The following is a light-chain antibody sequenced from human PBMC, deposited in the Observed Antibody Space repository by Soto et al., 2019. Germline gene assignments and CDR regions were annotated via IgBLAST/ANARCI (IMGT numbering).Light chain of an antibody. Sequence: QSALTQPASVSGSPGQSITISCTGTSSDVGGYNYVSWYQQHPGKAPKLMIYDVSNRPSGVSNCFSGSKSGNTASLTISGLQAEDEANYYCNSYASSSTPVLFGGGTQLTVL. CDR3: NSYASSSTPVL. J-gene: IGLJ2*01. CDR2: DVS. CDR1: SSDVGGYNY. V-gene: IGLV2-14*01.